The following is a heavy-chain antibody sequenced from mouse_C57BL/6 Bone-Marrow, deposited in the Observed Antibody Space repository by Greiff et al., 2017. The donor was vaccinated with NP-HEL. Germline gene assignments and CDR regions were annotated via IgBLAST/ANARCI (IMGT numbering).Heavy chain of an antibody. V-gene: IGHV5-4*01. Sequence: DVKLVESGRGLVKPGGSLKISCAASGFTFSSYAMSWVRQTPEKRLEWLATISDGGSYTYYPDNVKGRFTISRDNAKNNLYLQMSHLKSEDTAMYYCARDADGYDVWYVDVWGTGTTVTVSS. CDR1: GFTFSSYA. D-gene: IGHD2-2*01. CDR2: ISDGGSYT. CDR3: ARDADGYDVWYVDV. J-gene: IGHJ1*03.